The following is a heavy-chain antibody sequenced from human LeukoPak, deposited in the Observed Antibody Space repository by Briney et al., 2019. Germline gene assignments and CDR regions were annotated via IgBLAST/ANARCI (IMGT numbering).Heavy chain of an antibody. D-gene: IGHD3-10*01. V-gene: IGHV5-51*01. CDR3: ARHSDVIGAI. J-gene: IGHJ4*02. Sequence: GESLKISCKASGYTFTHQWIGWVRQMSGSGLEWMGIIYPRDSDTIYSPSFQGHVTISADTSINTVYLEWSSLEASDTAIYYCARHSDVIGAIWGQGTLVTVSS. CDR1: GYTFTHQW. CDR2: IYPRDSDT.